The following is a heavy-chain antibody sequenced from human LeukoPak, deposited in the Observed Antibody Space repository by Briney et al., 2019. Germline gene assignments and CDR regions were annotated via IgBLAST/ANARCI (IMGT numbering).Heavy chain of an antibody. CDR3: ARDRSGEGGFGELFHYGMDV. V-gene: IGHV4-59*01. J-gene: IGHJ6*02. Sequence: SETLSLTCTVSGGSISSYYWSWIRQPPGKGLEWIGYIYYSGSTNYNPSLKSRVTISVDTSKNQFSLKLSSVTAADTAVYYCARDRSGEGGFGELFHYGMDVWGQGTTVTVSS. D-gene: IGHD3-10*01. CDR2: IYYSGST. CDR1: GGSISSYY.